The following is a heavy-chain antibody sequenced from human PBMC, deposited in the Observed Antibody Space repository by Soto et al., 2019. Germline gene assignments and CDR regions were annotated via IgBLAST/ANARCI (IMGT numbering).Heavy chain of an antibody. J-gene: IGHJ4*02. CDR3: ALAPGGYSYGDVTSDY. CDR1: GGTFSSYT. D-gene: IGHD5-18*01. Sequence: QVQLVQSGAEVKKPGSSVKVSCKASGGTFSSYTISWVRQAPGQGLEWMGRIIPILGIANYEQKFQGRVTITADKXTXTAYMELSSLRSEDTAVYYCALAPGGYSYGDVTSDYWGQGTLVTVSS. CDR2: IIPILGIA. V-gene: IGHV1-69*02.